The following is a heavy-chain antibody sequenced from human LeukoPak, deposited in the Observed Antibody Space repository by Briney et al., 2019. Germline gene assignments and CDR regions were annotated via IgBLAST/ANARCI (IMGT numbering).Heavy chain of an antibody. CDR1: GFTFSGYA. D-gene: IGHD5-18*01. V-gene: IGHV3-23*01. CDR3: AKVDTAMGGYFDY. J-gene: IGHJ4*02. CDR2: ISGSGGST. Sequence: GVSLRLSCAASGFTFSGYAMSWVRQAPGKGLEWVSAISGSGGSTYYADSVKGRFTISRDNSKNTLYLQMNSLRAEDTAVYYCAKVDTAMGGYFDYWGQGTLVTVSS.